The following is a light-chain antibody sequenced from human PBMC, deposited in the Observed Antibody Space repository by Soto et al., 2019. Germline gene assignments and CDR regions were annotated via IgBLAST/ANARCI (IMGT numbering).Light chain of an antibody. CDR3: CSYAGSYTFYV. Sequence: QSALTQPRSVSGSPGQSVTISCTGTSSDVGGYSYVSWYQQHPGKAPKLMIYDVSKRPSGVPDRFSGSKSGNTASLTISGLQAEGEADYYCCSYAGSYTFYVFGTGTKLTVL. CDR1: SSDVGGYSY. V-gene: IGLV2-11*01. J-gene: IGLJ1*01. CDR2: DVS.